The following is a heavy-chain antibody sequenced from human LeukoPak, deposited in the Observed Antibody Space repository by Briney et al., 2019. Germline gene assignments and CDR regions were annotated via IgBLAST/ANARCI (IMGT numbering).Heavy chain of an antibody. CDR3: ARGRRDQYYYGSGSYLNWFDP. J-gene: IGHJ5*02. Sequence: SVKVSCKTSGGTFSSFAITWVRQTPGQGLEWMGGIIPIFGTTNYAQKFQGRVTITADESTSTAYMELSSLRSEDTAVYYCARGRRDQYYYGSGSYLNWFDPWGQGTLVTVSS. CDR2: IIPIFGTT. CDR1: GGTFSSFA. V-gene: IGHV1-69*13. D-gene: IGHD3-10*01.